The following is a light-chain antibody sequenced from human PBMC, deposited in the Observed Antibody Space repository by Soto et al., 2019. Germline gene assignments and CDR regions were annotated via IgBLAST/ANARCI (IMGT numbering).Light chain of an antibody. CDR1: SSDVGGYNY. V-gene: IGLV2-14*01. Sequence: QSVLTQPASVSWSPGQSITISCNGTSSDVGGYNYVSWYQQHPGKAPKFMIYDVSNRPSGVSNRFSGSKSGNMASLTISGLQAEDEADYYCCSYTTSNTRQIVFGTGTKV. CDR3: CSYTTSNTRQIV. CDR2: DVS. J-gene: IGLJ1*01.